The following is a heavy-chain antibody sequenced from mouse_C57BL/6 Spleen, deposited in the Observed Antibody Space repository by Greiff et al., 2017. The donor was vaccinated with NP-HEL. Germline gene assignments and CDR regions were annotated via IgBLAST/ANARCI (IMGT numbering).Heavy chain of an antibody. CDR3: ARPYDYLYYCDY. D-gene: IGHD2-4*01. V-gene: IGHV1-80*01. Sequence: QVQLKESGAELVKPGASVKISCKASGYAFSSYWMNWVKQRPGKGLEWIGQIYPGDGDTNYNGKFKGKATLTADKSSSTAYMQLSSLTSEDSAVYFCARPYDYLYYCDYWGQGTTLTVSS. CDR2: IYPGDGDT. J-gene: IGHJ2*01. CDR1: GYAFSSYW.